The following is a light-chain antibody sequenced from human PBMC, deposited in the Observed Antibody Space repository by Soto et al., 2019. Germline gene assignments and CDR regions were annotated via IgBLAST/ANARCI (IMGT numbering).Light chain of an antibody. Sequence: EIVMTQPPATLSVSPGGRATLSCRASQSVTSYLAWYQQKPGQAPRLLIYGASSRATGIPDRFSGSGSGTDFTLTISRLEPEDFAVYYCQHYGGSPLTFGGGTKVDIK. J-gene: IGKJ4*01. CDR2: GAS. CDR3: QHYGGSPLT. CDR1: QSVTSY. V-gene: IGKV3-20*01.